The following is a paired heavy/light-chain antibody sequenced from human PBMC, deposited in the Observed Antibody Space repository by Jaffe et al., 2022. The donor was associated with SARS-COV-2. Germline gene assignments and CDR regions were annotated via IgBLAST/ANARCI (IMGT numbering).Heavy chain of an antibody. D-gene: IGHD2-21*02. J-gene: IGHJ4*02. CDR1: GGSISSGDYY. V-gene: IGHV4-30-4*01. CDR3: ARAVVTAMGFDY. Sequence: QVQLQESGPGLVKPSQTLSLTCTVSGGSISSGDYYWSWIRQPPGKGLEWIGYIYYSGSTYYNPSLKSRVTISVDTSKNQFSLKLSSVTAADTAVYYCARAVVTAMGFDYWGQGTLVTVSS. CDR2: IYYSGST.
Light chain of an antibody. Sequence: DIQMTQSPSSLSASVGDRVTITCRASQSISSYLNWYQQKPGKAPKLLIYAASSLQSGVPSRFSGSGSGTDFTLTISSLQPEDFATYYCQQSYSTPYTFSQGTKLEIK. CDR2: AAS. V-gene: IGKV1-39*01. J-gene: IGKJ2*01. CDR1: QSISSY. CDR3: QQSYSTPYT.